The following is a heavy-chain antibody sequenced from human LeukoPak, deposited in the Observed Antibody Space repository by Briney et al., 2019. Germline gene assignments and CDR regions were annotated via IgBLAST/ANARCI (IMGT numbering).Heavy chain of an antibody. CDR1: GFTFTSSA. Sequence: EASVTVSCKASGFTFTSSAVQWVRQARGQRLEWIGWIVVGSGNTNYAQKFQERVTITRDMSTSTAYMELSSLRSEDTAVYYCAAGACSSTSCYGYYYYGMDVWGQGTTVTVSS. D-gene: IGHD2-2*01. CDR2: IVVGSGNT. CDR3: AAGACSSTSCYGYYYYGMDV. V-gene: IGHV1-58*01. J-gene: IGHJ6*02.